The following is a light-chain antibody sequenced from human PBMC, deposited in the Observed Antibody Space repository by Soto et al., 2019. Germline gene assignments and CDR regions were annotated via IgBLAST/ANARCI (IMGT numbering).Light chain of an antibody. Sequence: QSALTQPPSASGSPGQSVTISCTGTNSDIGGYNSVSWYQQHPGKAPKLIIFEVNKRPSGVPDRFSGAKSGSTASLTVSGLQAEDEADYYCSAQSGFNPLDVFGSGTKLTVL. CDR2: EVN. V-gene: IGLV2-8*01. CDR1: NSDIGGYNS. J-gene: IGLJ1*01. CDR3: SAQSGFNPLDV.